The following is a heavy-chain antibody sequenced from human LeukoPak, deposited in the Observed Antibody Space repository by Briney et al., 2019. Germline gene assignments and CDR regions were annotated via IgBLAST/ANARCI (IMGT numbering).Heavy chain of an antibody. V-gene: IGHV4-59*01. CDR2: IYYSGST. Sequence: TSETLSLTCTVSGGSISSYYWSWIRQPPGKGLEWIGYIYYSGSTNYNPSLKSRVTISVDTSKNQFSLKLSSVTAADTAVYYCARASRSGGIRGAFDIWGQGTMVTVSS. D-gene: IGHD2-15*01. CDR3: ARASRSGGIRGAFDI. J-gene: IGHJ3*02. CDR1: GGSISSYY.